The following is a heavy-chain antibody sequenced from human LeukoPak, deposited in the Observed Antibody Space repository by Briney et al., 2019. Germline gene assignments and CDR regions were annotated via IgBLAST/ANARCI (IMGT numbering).Heavy chain of an antibody. CDR1: GGTFIRYA. J-gene: IGHJ4*02. V-gene: IGHV1-69*05. CDR3: ARVSGAYGFDY. CDR2: SIPIFGTA. Sequence: SSVNVSCKASGGTFIRYAISGVGQPARRGLDGMERSIPIFGTAKYPPEFQDRVTITTDEATHTAYLEPSSLTSDDTAVYFSARVSGAYGFDYWGQGTLVTVSS. D-gene: IGHD4-17*01.